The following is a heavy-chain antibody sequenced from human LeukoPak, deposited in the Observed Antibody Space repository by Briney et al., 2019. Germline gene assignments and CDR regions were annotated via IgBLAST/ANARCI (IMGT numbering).Heavy chain of an antibody. CDR2: ISSSSSYI. V-gene: IGHV3-21*01. CDR1: GFTFSSYS. CDR3: VRDLTDIVVVVAATGPGGFDP. D-gene: IGHD2-15*01. J-gene: IGHJ5*02. Sequence: GGSLRLSCAASGFTFSSYSMNWVRQAPGRGLEWVSSISSSSSYIYYADSVKGRFTISRDNAKNSLYLQMNSLRAEDTAVYYCVRDLTDIVVVVAATGPGGFDPWGQGTLVTVSS.